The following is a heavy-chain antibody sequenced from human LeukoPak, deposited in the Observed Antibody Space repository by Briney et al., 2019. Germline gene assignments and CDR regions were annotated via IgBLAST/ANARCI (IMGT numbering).Heavy chain of an antibody. Sequence: PGGSLRLSCAASGFTFSNYWMSWVRQAPGKGLEWVANIKQDGSEKYYVDSMKGRFTISRDNAKNSLYLQMNSLRAEDTALYYCARETPDSSGWDWGQGTLVTVSS. J-gene: IGHJ4*02. D-gene: IGHD6-19*01. CDR1: GFTFSNYW. CDR2: IKQDGSEK. V-gene: IGHV3-7*01. CDR3: ARETPDSSGWD.